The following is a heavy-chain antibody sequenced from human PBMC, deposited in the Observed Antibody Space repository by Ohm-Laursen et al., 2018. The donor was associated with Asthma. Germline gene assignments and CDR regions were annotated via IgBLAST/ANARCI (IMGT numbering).Heavy chain of an antibody. CDR2: ISYDGSNK. CDR3: ARTTTYYYDSSGRLGAFDI. D-gene: IGHD3-22*01. CDR1: GFTFSDYF. J-gene: IGHJ3*02. Sequence: SLRLSCAASGFTFSDYFMHWVRQAPGKGLEWVAVISYDGSNKYYADSVKGRFTISRDNSKNTLYLQMNSLRAEDTAVYYCARTTTYYYDSSGRLGAFDIWGQGTMVTVSS. V-gene: IGHV3-30-3*01.